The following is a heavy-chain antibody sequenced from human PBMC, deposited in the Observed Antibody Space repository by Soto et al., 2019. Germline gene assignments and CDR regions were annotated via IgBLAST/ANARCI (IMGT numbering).Heavy chain of an antibody. CDR1: GGSISSGGYY. V-gene: IGHV4-31*03. CDR2: IYYSGST. D-gene: IGHD2-15*01. Sequence: QVQLQESGPGLVKPSQTLSLTCTVSGGSISSGGYYWSWIRQHPGKGLEWIGYIYYSGSTYYNPSLESRFTISXXTXKXXFSLKLSSVTAADTAVYYCASRYCSGGSCYPMIDYWGQGTLVTVSS. J-gene: IGHJ4*02. CDR3: ASRYCSGGSCYPMIDY.